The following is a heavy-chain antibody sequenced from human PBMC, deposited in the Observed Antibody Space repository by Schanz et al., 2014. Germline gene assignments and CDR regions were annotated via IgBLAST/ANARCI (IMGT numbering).Heavy chain of an antibody. CDR3: ATIGVNDYWRFGLDL. CDR2: VVPLLNVT. J-gene: IGHJ6*02. CDR1: GDTFSNYA. Sequence: QVRLVQSGAEVKKPGSSVKVSCKASGDTFSNYAISWVRQAPGQGLEWMGRVVPLLNVTAYAQKFQGRVTMTADLSTRTVYMDLSSLRSEDTAVYYCATIGVNDYWRFGLDLWGQGTTVTVSS. V-gene: IGHV1-69*04. D-gene: IGHD3-16*01.